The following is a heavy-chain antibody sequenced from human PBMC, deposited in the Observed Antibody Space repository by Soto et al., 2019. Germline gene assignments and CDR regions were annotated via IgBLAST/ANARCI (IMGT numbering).Heavy chain of an antibody. D-gene: IGHD3-22*01. Sequence: ASVKVSCKASGGTFSRHAISWVRQAPGQGLEWMGGIIPNFGTANHAQKFQGRVTIIADESTSTVYMELSSLRSEDTAMYYCARGWGYDSNDYYYAYWGQGTLVTVSS. CDR1: GGTFSRHA. CDR2: IIPNFGTA. V-gene: IGHV1-69*13. J-gene: IGHJ4*02. CDR3: ARGWGYDSNDYYYAY.